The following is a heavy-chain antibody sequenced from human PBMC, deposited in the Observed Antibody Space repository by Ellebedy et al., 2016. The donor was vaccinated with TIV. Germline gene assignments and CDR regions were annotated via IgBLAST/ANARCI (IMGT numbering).Heavy chain of an antibody. Sequence: GESLKISCAASGFTFSDYYMSWIRQAPGKGLEWVSYISSSSSYTNYADSVKGRFTISRDNAKNSLYLQMNSLRAEDTAVYYCARDSDGYNYGYWGQGTLVTVSS. CDR1: GFTFSDYY. D-gene: IGHD5-24*01. V-gene: IGHV3-11*06. CDR3: ARDSDGYNYGY. J-gene: IGHJ4*02. CDR2: ISSSSSYT.